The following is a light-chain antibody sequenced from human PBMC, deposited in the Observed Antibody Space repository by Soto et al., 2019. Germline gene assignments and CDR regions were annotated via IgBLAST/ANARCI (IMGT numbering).Light chain of an antibody. J-gene: IGKJ5*01. CDR2: LGS. CDR1: QRLLHSNGYNY. Sequence: IVMTQSPRSLPVTPGEPAAISCRSTQRLLHSNGYNYLDWYLQKPGQSPQLLIYLGSNRASGVHDRFSGSGSGTDFTLKISRVEAEDVGVYYCMRTLQTPGSFGQGTRLEIK. V-gene: IGKV2-28*01. CDR3: MRTLQTPGS.